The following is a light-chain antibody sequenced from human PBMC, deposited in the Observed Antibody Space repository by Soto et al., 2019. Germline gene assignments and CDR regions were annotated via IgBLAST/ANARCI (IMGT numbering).Light chain of an antibody. V-gene: IGKV3-20*01. CDR3: QHYGSSPPDT. CDR1: QSVSGTY. CDR2: GTS. Sequence: EIVLTQSPGTLSLSLGERATLSCRASQSVSGTYSAWYQQKPGQAPRLLIYGTSNRAAGIPDRSSGSGSGTDFSLTISRLEPEDFAVYYCQHYGSSPPDTFGQGTKLEIK. J-gene: IGKJ2*01.